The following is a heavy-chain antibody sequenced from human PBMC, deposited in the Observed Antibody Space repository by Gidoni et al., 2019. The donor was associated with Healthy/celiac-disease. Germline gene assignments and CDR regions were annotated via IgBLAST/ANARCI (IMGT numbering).Heavy chain of an antibody. CDR2: INHSGST. CDR1: GGSFSGYY. Sequence: QVQLQQWGAGLLKPSETLSLTCAVYGGSFSGYYWSWIRQPPGKGLEWIGEINHSGSTNYNPSLKSRVTISVDTSKNQFSLKLSSVTAADTAVYYCARAVLGLRLGGCFDYWGQGTLVTVSS. CDR3: ARAVLGLRLGGCFDY. V-gene: IGHV4-34*01. J-gene: IGHJ4*02. D-gene: IGHD5-12*01.